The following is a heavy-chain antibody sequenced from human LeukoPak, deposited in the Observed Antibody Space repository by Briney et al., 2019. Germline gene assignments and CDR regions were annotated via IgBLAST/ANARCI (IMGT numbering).Heavy chain of an antibody. CDR3: ARVEEGYGSGRRENYYYYYMDV. V-gene: IGHV4-4*07. CDR1: GGSISSYY. Sequence: SSETLSLTCTVSGGSISSYYWSWIRQPAGKGLEWIGRIYGSGTITYNPSPKSRVTMSVDTAKNQVSLRLSSVTAADTAVYYCARVEEGYGSGRRENYYYYYMDVWGKGTTVTISS. CDR2: IYGSGTI. D-gene: IGHD3-10*01. J-gene: IGHJ6*03.